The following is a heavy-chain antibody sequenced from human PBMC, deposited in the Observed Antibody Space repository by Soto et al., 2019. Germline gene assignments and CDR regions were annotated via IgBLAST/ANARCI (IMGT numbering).Heavy chain of an antibody. Sequence: GGSLRLSCAASGFTFSSYAMHWVRQAPGKGLEWVAVISYDGSNKYYADSVKGRFTISRDNSKNTLYLQMNSLRAEDTAVYYCARDLGDLGYYYYGMDVWGQGTTVTVSS. D-gene: IGHD2-21*02. CDR1: GFTFSSYA. CDR2: ISYDGSNK. CDR3: ARDLGDLGYYYYGMDV. V-gene: IGHV3-30-3*01. J-gene: IGHJ6*02.